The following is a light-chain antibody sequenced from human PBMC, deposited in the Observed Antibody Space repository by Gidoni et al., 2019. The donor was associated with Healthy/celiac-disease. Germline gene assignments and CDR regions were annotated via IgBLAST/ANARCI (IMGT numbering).Light chain of an antibody. V-gene: IGLV3-9*01. J-gene: IGLJ3*02. Sequence: SYELTQSLSVSVALGQTASIHCGGNNIGSKSVHWYQQKPGQAPVLVIHRNSIRPSGIPERFSGSNSGNTATLTISSAQAGDEADYSCQVWDSSTAPVFGGGTKLTVL. CDR1: NIGSKS. CDR2: RNS. CDR3: QVWDSSTAPV.